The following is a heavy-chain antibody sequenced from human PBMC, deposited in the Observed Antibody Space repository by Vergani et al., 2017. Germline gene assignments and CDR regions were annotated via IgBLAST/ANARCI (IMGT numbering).Heavy chain of an antibody. V-gene: IGHV4-59*01. J-gene: IGHJ5*02. D-gene: IGHD3-10*01. CDR1: GGSMSGYY. CDR3: GRVADFYGLGSRLLDL. CDR2: MYHSGST. Sequence: QVQLQESGPGLVKPSETLSLTCSVSGGSMSGYYWSWIRQPPGKELEWIGYMYHSGSTNYNPSLETRVTISVYTSKNQFSLKLNSVTAADTAVYYCGRVADFYGLGSRLLDLWGQGILVTVSS.